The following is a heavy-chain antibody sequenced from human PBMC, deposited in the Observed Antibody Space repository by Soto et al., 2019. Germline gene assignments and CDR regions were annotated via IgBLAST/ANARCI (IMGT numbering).Heavy chain of an antibody. J-gene: IGHJ4*02. Sequence: ASVKVSCKASGYTFTSYAMHWVRQAPGQRLEWMGWINAGNGNTKYSQKFQGRVTITRDTSASTAYMELSSLRAEDTAVYYCARDWVEMATITTPDYWGQGTLVTVSS. V-gene: IGHV1-3*01. CDR3: ARDWVEMATITTPDY. CDR1: GYTFTSYA. D-gene: IGHD5-12*01. CDR2: INAGNGNT.